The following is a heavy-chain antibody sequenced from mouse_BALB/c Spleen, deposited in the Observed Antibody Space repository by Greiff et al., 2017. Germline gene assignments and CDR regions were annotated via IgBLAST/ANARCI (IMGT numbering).Heavy chain of an antibody. CDR2: INSNGGST. CDR1: GFTFSSYG. D-gene: IGHD4-1*01. Sequence: EVQVVESGGGLVQPGGSLKLSCAASGFTFSSYGMSWVRQTPDKRLELVATINSNGGSTYYPDSVKGRFTISRDNAKNTLYLQMSSLKSEDTAMYYCARRELGPYYYAMDYWGQGTSVTVSS. CDR3: ARRELGPYYYAMDY. V-gene: IGHV5-6-3*01. J-gene: IGHJ4*01.